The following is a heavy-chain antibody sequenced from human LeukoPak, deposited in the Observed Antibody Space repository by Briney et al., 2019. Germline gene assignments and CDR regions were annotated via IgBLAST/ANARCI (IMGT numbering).Heavy chain of an antibody. Sequence: GRSLRLSCTASGFTFTSYAMHWVRQAPGKGLEWVAVISYDASNKYYADSVKGRFTISRDNSKDTLYLQMNSLRAEDTAVYYCARDRWFDPWGQGTLVTVSS. CDR3: ARDRWFDP. CDR2: ISYDASNK. CDR1: GFTFTSYA. V-gene: IGHV3-30*14. J-gene: IGHJ5*02.